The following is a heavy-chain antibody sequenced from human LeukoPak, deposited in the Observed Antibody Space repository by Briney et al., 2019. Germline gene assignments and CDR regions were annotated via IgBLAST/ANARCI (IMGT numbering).Heavy chain of an antibody. Sequence: GGSLRLSCAASGFTFSSYAMHWVRQAPGKGLEWVAVISYDGSNKYYADSVKGRLTISRDNSKNTLYLQMNSLRAEDTAVYYCARPRRVNYYYMDVWGKGTTVTVSS. V-gene: IGHV3-30*04. CDR2: ISYDGSNK. J-gene: IGHJ6*03. CDR1: GFTFSSYA. CDR3: ARPRRVNYYYMDV.